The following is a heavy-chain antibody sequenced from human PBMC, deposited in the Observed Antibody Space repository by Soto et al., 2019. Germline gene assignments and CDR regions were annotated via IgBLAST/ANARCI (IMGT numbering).Heavy chain of an antibody. Sequence: QVQLVQSGAEVREPGASVNISCKTSGYTFGNYYMYWVRQAPGQGLEWMGLIKPPSGSTSLAQKFLGRSTITRDTPTSTVYLVLSSLRSDDTAVYYWARDLGTIQLWSYSMDVWGHGTPFSVS. CDR3: ARDLGTIQLWSYSMDV. CDR2: IKPPSGST. J-gene: IGHJ6*02. CDR1: GYTFGNYY. V-gene: IGHV1-46*01. D-gene: IGHD3-16*01.